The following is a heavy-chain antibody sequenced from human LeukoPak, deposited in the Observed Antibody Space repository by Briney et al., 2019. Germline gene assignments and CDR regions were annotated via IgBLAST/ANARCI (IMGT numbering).Heavy chain of an antibody. CDR3: ARGHVGVVGWFDP. CDR2: ISYSGST. Sequence: SETLSLTCTVSGGSISSYYWIWIRQAPRKGLEWIGDISYSGSTNYNPSLKSRVTISVDTSKNQFSLKLSSVTAADTAVYYCARGHVGVVGWFDPWGQGTLVTVSS. D-gene: IGHD2-15*01. J-gene: IGHJ5*02. CDR1: GGSISSYY. V-gene: IGHV4-59*01.